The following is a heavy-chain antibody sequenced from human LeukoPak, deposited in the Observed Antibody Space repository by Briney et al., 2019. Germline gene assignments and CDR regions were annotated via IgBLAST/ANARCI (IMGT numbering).Heavy chain of an antibody. D-gene: IGHD1-1*01. CDR1: GGTFSSYA. Sequence: SVKVSCKASGGTFSSYAISWVRQAPGQGLEWMGRIIPILGIANYAQKFQGRVTITADKSTSTAYMELSSLRSEDTAVYYCARASPSNDAFDIWGQGTMATVSS. CDR3: ARASPSNDAFDI. J-gene: IGHJ3*02. CDR2: IIPILGIA. V-gene: IGHV1-69*04.